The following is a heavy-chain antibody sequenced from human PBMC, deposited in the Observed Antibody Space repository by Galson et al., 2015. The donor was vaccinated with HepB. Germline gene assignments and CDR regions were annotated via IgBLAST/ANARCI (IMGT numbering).Heavy chain of an antibody. J-gene: IGHJ4*02. V-gene: IGHV3-48*02. CDR3: ARDFGGRSLRFLEWSIDY. CDR1: GFTFSSYS. D-gene: IGHD3-3*01. Sequence: SLRLSCAASGFTFSSYSMNWVRQAPGKGLEWVSYISSSSSTIYYADSVKGRFTISRDNAKNSLYLQMNSLRDEDTAVYYCARDFGGRSLRFLEWSIDYWGQGTLVTVSS. CDR2: ISSSSSTI.